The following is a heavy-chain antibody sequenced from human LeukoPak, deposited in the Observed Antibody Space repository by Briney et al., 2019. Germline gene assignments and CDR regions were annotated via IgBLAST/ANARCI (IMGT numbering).Heavy chain of an antibody. J-gene: IGHJ4*02. CDR1: GFTFSSYG. D-gene: IGHD3-22*01. Sequence: GGSLRLSCAASGFTFSSYGMHWVRQAPGKGLEWVAVISYDGSNKYYADSVKGRFTISRDNSKNTLYLQMNSLRAGDTAVYYCAKIGGYEDYYFDYWGQGTLVTVSS. CDR3: AKIGGYEDYYFDY. CDR2: ISYDGSNK. V-gene: IGHV3-30*18.